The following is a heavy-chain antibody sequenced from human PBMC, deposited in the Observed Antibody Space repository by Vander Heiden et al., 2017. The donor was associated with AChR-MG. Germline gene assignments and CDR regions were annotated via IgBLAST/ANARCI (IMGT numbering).Heavy chain of an antibody. D-gene: IGHD1-1*01. V-gene: IGHV3-23*01. CDR2: IHGSGGTT. CDR3: ALEEWGYFDY. J-gene: IGHJ4*02. Sequence: EVHLLESGGGLVQPGGSLRLPCAASRFNLSSHAMRGVGKDPGGGLEWVATIHGSGGTTFDADSVKGRFTISRDDSKSTLYLEMKSLKAEDTAVYYCALEEWGYFDYWGQGTLVTVSS. CDR1: RFNLSSHA.